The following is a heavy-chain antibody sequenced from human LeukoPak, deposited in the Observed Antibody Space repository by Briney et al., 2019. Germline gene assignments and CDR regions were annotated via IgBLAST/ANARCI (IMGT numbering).Heavy chain of an antibody. J-gene: IGHJ4*02. CDR2: IYSGGST. V-gene: IGHV3-53*01. CDR1: GFTVSSNY. CDR3: ARVLYGSSRREDI. D-gene: IGHD6-13*01. Sequence: PGGSLRLSCAASGFTVSSNYMSWVRQAPGKGLEWVSVIYSGGSTYYADSVKGRFTISRDNSKNTLYLQMNSLRAEDTAVYYCARVLYGSSRREDIGGQGPLVTVS.